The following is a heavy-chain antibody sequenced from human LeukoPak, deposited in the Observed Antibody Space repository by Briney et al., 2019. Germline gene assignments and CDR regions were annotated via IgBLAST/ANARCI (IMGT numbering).Heavy chain of an antibody. D-gene: IGHD2-15*01. CDR2: IYSNGRT. CDR1: GFTVSNNY. Sequence: PAGYLRLSCAASGFTVSNNYMRWDRQAQGQGLEWVSLIYSNGRTDYTDAVKGRFSTSRDNSKNTMYLQMNSLRAEDTAMYYCARDVGPWGQGTLVTVSS. V-gene: IGHV3-53*01. J-gene: IGHJ5*02. CDR3: ARDVGP.